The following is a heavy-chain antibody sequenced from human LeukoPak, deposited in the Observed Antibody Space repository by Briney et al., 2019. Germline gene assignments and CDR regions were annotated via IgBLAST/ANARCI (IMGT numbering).Heavy chain of an antibody. J-gene: IGHJ4*02. Sequence: GGTLRLSCAAYGFTFSTYSRHWLGQAPGKGLMGFSRICTGGTNTTYPVSGKGLFTISRYNAKNTVYLQMNSLRADATAVYYCAIPPGSSFYYTIDYWGQGTLVTVSS. V-gene: IGHV3-74*01. D-gene: IGHD3-22*01. CDR3: AIPPGSSFYYTIDY. CDR1: GFTFSTYS. CDR2: ICTGGTNT.